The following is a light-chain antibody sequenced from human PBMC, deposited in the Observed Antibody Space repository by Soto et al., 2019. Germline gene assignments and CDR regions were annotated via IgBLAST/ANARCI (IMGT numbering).Light chain of an antibody. CDR1: NSDVGGYNY. V-gene: IGLV2-14*01. CDR2: EVS. J-gene: IGLJ1*01. CDR3: SSYTSSSTPCV. Sequence: QSALTQPASVSGSPGQSITISCTGTNSDVGGYNYVSWYQQHPGKAPKLMIYEVSNRPSGVSNRFSGSKSGNTASLTISGLQAEDEADYYCSSYTSSSTPCVFGTGTKLTVL.